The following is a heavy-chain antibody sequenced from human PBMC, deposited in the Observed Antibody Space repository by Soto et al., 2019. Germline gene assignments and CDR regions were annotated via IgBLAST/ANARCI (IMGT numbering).Heavy chain of an antibody. Sequence: QVQLVQSGAEVKKPGASVEVSCKASGYTFSSYGITWVRQAPGQGLEWMGWISAYNGNRNYAQKLQGRVTMTTDTSTSTAYMELRSLTSDDTAVYYCARGAFGEVFFEVWGQGTMVTVSS. CDR3: ARGAFGEVFFEV. D-gene: IGHD3-10*01. CDR2: ISAYNGNR. J-gene: IGHJ3*01. CDR1: GYTFSSYG. V-gene: IGHV1-18*01.